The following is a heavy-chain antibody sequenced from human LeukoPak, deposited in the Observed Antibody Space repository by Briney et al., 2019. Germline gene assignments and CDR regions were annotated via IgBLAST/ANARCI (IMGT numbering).Heavy chain of an antibody. D-gene: IGHD2-8*01. CDR2: ISWNSGSI. Sequence: PGGSLRLSCAASGFTFDDYAMHWFRQAPGKGLEWVSGISWNSGSIGYVDSVKGRFTISRDNAKNSLYLQMNSLRAEDTAVYYCVKDNRRYCTNGVCYGSWGMDVWGQGTTVTVSS. CDR1: GFTFDDYA. J-gene: IGHJ6*02. V-gene: IGHV3-9*01. CDR3: VKDNRRYCTNGVCYGSWGMDV.